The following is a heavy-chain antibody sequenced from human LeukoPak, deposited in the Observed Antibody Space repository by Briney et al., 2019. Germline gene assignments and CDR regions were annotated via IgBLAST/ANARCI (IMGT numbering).Heavy chain of an antibody. V-gene: IGHV1-46*01. CDR3: ARVSYGDHDLDY. CDR1: GYTFTSYY. CDR2: INPSGGST. Sequence: ASVKVSCRASGYTFTSYYMHWVRQAPGQGLEWMGIINPSGGSTSYAQKFQGRVTMTRDTSTSTVYMELSSLRSEDTAVYYCARVSYGDHDLDYWGQGTLVTVSS. D-gene: IGHD4-17*01. J-gene: IGHJ4*02.